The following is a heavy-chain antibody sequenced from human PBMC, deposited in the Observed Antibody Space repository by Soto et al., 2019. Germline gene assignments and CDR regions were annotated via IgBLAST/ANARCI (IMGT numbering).Heavy chain of an antibody. Sequence: SETQSLTCPVSGGSISSYYWSWIRQPPGKGLEWIGYIYYSGSTNYNPSLKSRVTISVDTSKNQFSLKLSSVTAADTAVYYCARSVVPAAITHPYYYYYMDVWGKGTTVTVSS. CDR1: GGSISSYY. CDR2: IYYSGST. V-gene: IGHV4-59*08. CDR3: ARSVVPAAITHPYYYYYMDV. J-gene: IGHJ6*03. D-gene: IGHD2-2*02.